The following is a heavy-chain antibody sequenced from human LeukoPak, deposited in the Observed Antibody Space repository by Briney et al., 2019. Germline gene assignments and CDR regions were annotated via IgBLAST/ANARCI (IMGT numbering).Heavy chain of an antibody. CDR2: ISGSGGST. V-gene: IGHV3-23*01. D-gene: IGHD1-26*01. CDR3: AKDGTEWELFHWVITSYYFNY. Sequence: PGGSLRLSCAASGFTFSSYAMSWVRQAPGKGLEWVSAISGSGGSTYYADSVKGRFTISRDNSKNTLYLQMNSLRAEDTAVYYCAKDGTEWELFHWVITSYYFNYWGQGTLVTVSS. CDR1: GFTFSSYA. J-gene: IGHJ4*02.